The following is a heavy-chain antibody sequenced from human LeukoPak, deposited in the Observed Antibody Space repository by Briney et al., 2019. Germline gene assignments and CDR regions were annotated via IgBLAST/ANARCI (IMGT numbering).Heavy chain of an antibody. D-gene: IGHD6-19*01. J-gene: IGHJ4*02. CDR2: IWYDGSNK. CDR1: GFTFSSYG. Sequence: PGRSLRLSCAASGFTFSSYGMHWVRQAPGKGLEWVAVIWYDGSNKYYADSVKGRFTISRDNAKNSLFLEMNSLRAEDTAVYYCARGRMAVAGSYEYWGQGTLVTVSS. CDR3: ARGRMAVAGSYEY. V-gene: IGHV3-33*01.